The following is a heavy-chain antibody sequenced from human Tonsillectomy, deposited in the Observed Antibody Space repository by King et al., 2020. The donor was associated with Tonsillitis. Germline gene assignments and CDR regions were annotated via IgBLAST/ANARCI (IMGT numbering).Heavy chain of an antibody. Sequence: VQLVQSGGGVVQPGGSLRLSCAASGFTFSSYGMHWVRQAPGKGLEWVTFIRYDGSNEYYADSVKGRFTISRDNSKNTLHLQMNRLRAEDTVVYFCAKCPRGGGYYVHYWGQGTLVTVSS. V-gene: IGHV3-30*02. CDR1: GFTFSSYG. D-gene: IGHD1-26*01. J-gene: IGHJ4*02. CDR2: IRYDGSNE. CDR3: AKCPRGGGYYVHY.